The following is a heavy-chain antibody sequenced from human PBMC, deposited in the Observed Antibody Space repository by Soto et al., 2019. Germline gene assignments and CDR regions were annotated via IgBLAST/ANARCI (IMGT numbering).Heavy chain of an antibody. CDR1: GFTFSSYG. CDR3: ANEHPRGSLSYYYYYYGMDV. J-gene: IGHJ6*02. CDR2: ISYDGSNK. D-gene: IGHD2-15*01. Sequence: QVQLVESGGGVVQPGRSLRLSCAASGFTFSSYGMHWVRQAPGKGLEWVAGISYDGSNKYYADSVKGRFTISRDNSKNMLYLQMNSLRAEDTAVYYCANEHPRGSLSYYYYYYGMDVWGQWTTVTVSS. V-gene: IGHV3-30*18.